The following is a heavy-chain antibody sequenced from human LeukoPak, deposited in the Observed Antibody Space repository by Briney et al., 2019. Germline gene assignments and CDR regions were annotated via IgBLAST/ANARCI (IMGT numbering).Heavy chain of an antibody. CDR3: ARDRYDYVWGSYRYTFDY. CDR1: GFTFSSYS. Sequence: GGSLRLSCAASGFTFSSYSMNWVRQAPGKGLEWVPYISSSSSTIYYADSVKGRFTISRDNAKNSLYLQMNSLRDEDTAVYYCARDRYDYVWGSYRYTFDYWGQGTLVTVSS. CDR2: ISSSSSTI. V-gene: IGHV3-48*02. J-gene: IGHJ4*02. D-gene: IGHD3-16*02.